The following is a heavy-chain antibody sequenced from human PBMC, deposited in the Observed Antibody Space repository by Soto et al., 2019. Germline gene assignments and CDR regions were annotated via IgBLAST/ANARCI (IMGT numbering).Heavy chain of an antibody. J-gene: IGHJ3*02. V-gene: IGHV3-23*01. D-gene: IGHD3-22*01. CDR3: AKDTRGVHSHDSRGSDAFDI. CDR1: GFTFSSYA. Sequence: GGSLRLSCAASGFTFSSYAMSWVRQAPGKGLEWVSAISGSGGSTYYADSVKGRFTISRDNSKNTLYLQMNSLRPEDTAVYYCAKDTRGVHSHDSRGSDAFDICGQRSMVPVS. CDR2: ISGSGGST.